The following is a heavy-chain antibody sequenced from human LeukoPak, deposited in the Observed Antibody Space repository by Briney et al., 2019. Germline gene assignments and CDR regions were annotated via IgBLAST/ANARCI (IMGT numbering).Heavy chain of an antibody. J-gene: IGHJ3*02. CDR3: ARSDVDYFDWLFPAGAFDI. Sequence: GGSLRLSCAASGFTFSSYWMSWVRQAPGKGLEWVTDIKQDGSEKYYVDSVKGRFTISRDNAKNSLYLQMNSLRAEDTAVYYCARSDVDYFDWLFPAGAFDIWGQGTMVTVSS. CDR1: GFTFSSYW. CDR2: IKQDGSEK. V-gene: IGHV3-7*01. D-gene: IGHD3-9*01.